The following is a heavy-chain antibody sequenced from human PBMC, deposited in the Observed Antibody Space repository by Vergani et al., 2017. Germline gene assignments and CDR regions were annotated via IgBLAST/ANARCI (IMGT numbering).Heavy chain of an antibody. Sequence: EVQLLESGGGLVQPGGSLRLSCAASGFTFSSYAMSWVRQAPGKGLEWVSAISGSGGSTYYADSVKGRFTISRDNSKNTLYLQMNSLRAEDTAMYYCARHAVTIFGAGSGAFDIWGQGTMVTVSS. CDR2: ISGSGGST. J-gene: IGHJ3*02. CDR1: GFTFSSYA. CDR3: ARHAVTIFGAGSGAFDI. V-gene: IGHV3-23*01. D-gene: IGHD3-3*01.